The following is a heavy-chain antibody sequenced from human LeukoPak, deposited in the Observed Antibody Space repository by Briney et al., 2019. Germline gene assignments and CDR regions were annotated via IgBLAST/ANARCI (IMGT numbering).Heavy chain of an antibody. V-gene: IGHV1-46*01. Sequence: AASVKVSCKASGYTFTSYYMHWVRQAPGQGLEWMGIINPSGGSTSYAQKFQGRVTMTRDTSTSTVYMELSSLRSEDMAVYYCARDWSHGSGSYDYYYYGMDVWGQGTTVTVSS. D-gene: IGHD3-10*01. CDR1: GYTFTSYY. J-gene: IGHJ6*02. CDR3: ARDWSHGSGSYDYYYYGMDV. CDR2: INPSGGST.